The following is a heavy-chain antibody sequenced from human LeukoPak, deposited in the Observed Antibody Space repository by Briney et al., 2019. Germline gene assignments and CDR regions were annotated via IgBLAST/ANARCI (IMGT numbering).Heavy chain of an antibody. J-gene: IGHJ4*02. CDR2: ISGSGGST. CDR1: GFTFSSYG. V-gene: IGHV3-23*01. D-gene: IGHD3-9*01. CDR3: AKTTTYDILTGYNYFDY. Sequence: GGSLRLSCAASGFTFSSYGMSWVRQAPGKGLEWVSAISGSGGSTYYADCVKGRFTISRDNSKNTLYLQINSLRAEDTAVYYCAKTTTYDILTGYNYFDYWGQGTLVTVSS.